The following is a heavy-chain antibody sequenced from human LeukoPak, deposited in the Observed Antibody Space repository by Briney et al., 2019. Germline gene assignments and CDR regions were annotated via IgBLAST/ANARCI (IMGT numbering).Heavy chain of an antibody. D-gene: IGHD1-1*01. CDR1: GGSISSYY. CDR3: ATSPGTGFTHFFDY. CDR2: IYYSGGT. Sequence: SETLSLTCTVSGGSISSYYWSWIRQPPGKGLEWIGYIYYSGGTNYNPSLKSRVTISVDTSKNQFSLKLSSVTAADTAVYYCATSPGTGFTHFFDYWGQGTLVTVSS. V-gene: IGHV4-59*08. J-gene: IGHJ4*02.